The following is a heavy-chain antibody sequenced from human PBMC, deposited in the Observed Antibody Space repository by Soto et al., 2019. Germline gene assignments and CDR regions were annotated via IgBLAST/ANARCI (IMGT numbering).Heavy chain of an antibody. Sequence: SVKVSCKASGGTFSSYAIRWVRQAPGQGLEWMGGIIPIFGTANYAQKFQGRVTITADESTSTAYMELSSLRSEDTAVYYCARDFVLLNMYNWFDPWGQGTLVTVS. D-gene: IGHD1-26*01. CDR3: ARDFVLLNMYNWFDP. CDR1: GGTFSSYA. V-gene: IGHV1-69*13. J-gene: IGHJ5*02. CDR2: IIPIFGTA.